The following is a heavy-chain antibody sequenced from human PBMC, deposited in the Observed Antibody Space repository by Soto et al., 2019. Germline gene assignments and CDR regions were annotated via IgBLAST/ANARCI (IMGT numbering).Heavy chain of an antibody. J-gene: IGHJ3*02. D-gene: IGHD1-1*01. CDR1: GFTFSSYS. V-gene: IGHV3-48*02. CDR2: ISSSSSTI. CDR3: AISRKERVGAFDI. Sequence: PGGSLRLSCAASGFTFSSYSMNWVRQAPGRGLEWVSYISSSSSTIYYADSVKGRFTISRDNAKNSLYLQMNSLRDEDTAVYYCAISRKERVGAFDIWGQGTMVTVSS.